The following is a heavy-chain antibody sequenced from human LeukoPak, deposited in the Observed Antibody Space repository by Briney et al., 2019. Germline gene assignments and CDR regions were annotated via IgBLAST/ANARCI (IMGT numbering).Heavy chain of an antibody. V-gene: IGHV4-61*02. CDR3: ARGGGWFDP. D-gene: IGHD2-15*01. J-gene: IGHJ5*02. Sequence: SETLSLTCTVSGGSISSGSYYWSWIRQPAGKGLEWIGRIYTSGSTNYNPSLKSRVTISVDTSKNQSSLKLSSVTAADTAVYYCARGGGWFDPWGQGTLVTVSS. CDR2: IYTSGST. CDR1: GGSISSGSYY.